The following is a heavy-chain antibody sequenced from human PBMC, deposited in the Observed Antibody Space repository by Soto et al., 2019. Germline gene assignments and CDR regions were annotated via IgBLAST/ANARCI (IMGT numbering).Heavy chain of an antibody. Sequence: ASVKVSCKASGFTFTSSAVQWVRQARGQRLEWIGWIVVGSGNTNYAQKFQERVTITRDMSTSTAYMELSSLRSEDTAVYYCAADLFLGRGSREGREGYYAHYWGQGTLVTVSS. J-gene: IGHJ4*02. CDR1: GFTFTSSA. CDR2: IVVGSGNT. CDR3: AADLFLGRGSREGREGYYAHY. V-gene: IGHV1-58*01. D-gene: IGHD3-22*01.